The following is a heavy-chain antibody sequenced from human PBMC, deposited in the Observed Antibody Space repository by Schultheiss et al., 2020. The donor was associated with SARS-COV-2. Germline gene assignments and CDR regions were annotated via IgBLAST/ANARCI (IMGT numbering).Heavy chain of an antibody. V-gene: IGHV2-5*01. J-gene: IGHJ4*02. D-gene: IGHD3-3*01. CDR3: AHRQKLRFLEWLLFDY. CDR2: IYWNDDK. Sequence: SGPTLVKPTQTLTLTCTFSGFSLSTSGVGVGWIRQPQGKALEWLALIYWNDDKRYSPSLKSRLTITKDTSKNQVVLTMTNMDPVDTATYYCAHRQKLRFLEWLLFDYWGQGTLVTVSS. CDR1: GFSLSTSGVG.